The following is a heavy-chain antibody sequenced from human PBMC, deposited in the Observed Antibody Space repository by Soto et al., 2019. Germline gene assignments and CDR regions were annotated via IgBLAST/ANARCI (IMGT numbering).Heavy chain of an antibody. D-gene: IGHD2-21*01. V-gene: IGHV3-23*01. J-gene: IGHJ4*02. CDR1: GFTYSSYA. CDR2: ISNSGGRT. Sequence: EVQLLESGGGLVQPGASLRLSCAATGFTYSSYAMCWVRQAPGKGLEWVSGISNSGGRTYYADSVKGRFTISGDTSKNPLYLQMSSLTAEDTAVYYCAKDLRPVMPGGYVVVADFWGQGTLVTVSA. CDR3: AKDLRPVMPGGYVVVADF.